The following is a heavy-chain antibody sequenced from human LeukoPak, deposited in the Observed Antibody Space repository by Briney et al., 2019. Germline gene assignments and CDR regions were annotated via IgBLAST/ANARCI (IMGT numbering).Heavy chain of an antibody. V-gene: IGHV3-30-3*01. CDR1: GFTFSSYA. D-gene: IGHD6-19*01. Sequence: GGSLRLSCAASGFTFSSYAMHWVRQAPGKGLEWVAVISYDGSNKYYADSVKGRFTISRDNSKNTLYLQMNSLRAEDTAAYYCARVPYSSGCIDYWGQGTLVTVSS. J-gene: IGHJ4*02. CDR3: ARVPYSSGCIDY. CDR2: ISYDGSNK.